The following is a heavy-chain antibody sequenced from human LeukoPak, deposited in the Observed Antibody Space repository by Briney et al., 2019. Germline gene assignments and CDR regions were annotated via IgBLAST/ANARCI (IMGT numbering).Heavy chain of an antibody. J-gene: IGHJ4*02. D-gene: IGHD3-3*01. Sequence: GGSLRLSCAASGFTFSSYSMNWVRQAPGKGLEWVSSISSSSSYIYYADSVKGRFTISRDNAKNSLYLQMNSLRAEDTAVYYCARENRGDFWSGYSGYYFDYWGQGTLVTVSS. CDR3: ARENRGDFWSGYSGYYFDY. V-gene: IGHV3-21*04. CDR1: GFTFSSYS. CDR2: ISSSSSYI.